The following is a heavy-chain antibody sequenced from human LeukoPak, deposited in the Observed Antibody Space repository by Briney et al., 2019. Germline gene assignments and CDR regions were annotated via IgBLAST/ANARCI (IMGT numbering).Heavy chain of an antibody. J-gene: IGHJ6*03. D-gene: IGHD6-19*01. CDR2: IYTSGST. CDR1: GGSISSYY. CDR3: ARAVAGTLASYYYYYMDV. V-gene: IGHV4-4*07. Sequence: SETLSLTCTVSGGSISSYYWSWIRQPAGKGLEWIGRIYTSGSTNYNPSLKSRVTISVDTSKNQSSLKLSSVTAADTAVYYCARAVAGTLASYYYYYMDVWGKGTTVTVSS.